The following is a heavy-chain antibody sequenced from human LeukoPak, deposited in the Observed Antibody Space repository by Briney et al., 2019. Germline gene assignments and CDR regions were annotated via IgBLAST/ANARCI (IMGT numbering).Heavy chain of an antibody. CDR3: AKPPYYDSSGDTAFDI. CDR1: GFTFSRYG. D-gene: IGHD3-22*01. CDR2: ISYDGSNK. J-gene: IGHJ3*02. Sequence: GGSLRLSCAASGFTFSRYGMHWVRQAPGKGLEWVAVISYDGSNKYYADSVKGRFTISRDSSKNTLYLQMNSLRAEDTAVYYCAKPPYYDSSGDTAFDIWGQGTMVTVSS. V-gene: IGHV3-30*18.